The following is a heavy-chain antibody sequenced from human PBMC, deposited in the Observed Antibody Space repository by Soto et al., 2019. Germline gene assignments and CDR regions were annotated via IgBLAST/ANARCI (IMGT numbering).Heavy chain of an antibody. CDR3: ARGRRDGYNYYFDY. CDR2: IYYSGST. D-gene: IGHD5-12*01. V-gene: IGHV4-61*01. Sequence: QVQLQESGPGLVKPSETLSLTCTVSGGSVSSGSYYWSWIRQPPGKGLEWIGYIYYSGSTNYNPSLKSRVPISVDTSKNQFSLKLSSVTAADTAVYYCARGRRDGYNYYFDYWGQGTLVTVSS. CDR1: GGSVSSGSYY. J-gene: IGHJ4*02.